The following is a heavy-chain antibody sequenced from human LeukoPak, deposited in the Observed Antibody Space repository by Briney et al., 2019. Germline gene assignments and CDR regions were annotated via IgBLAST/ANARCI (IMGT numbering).Heavy chain of an antibody. CDR2: IYSSGTT. CDR1: GDTIISTTYC. V-gene: IGHV4-39*07. D-gene: IGHD5-18*01. J-gene: IGHJ5*01. CDR3: ARTVDTSMVGDS. Sequence: SETLSLTCNVSGDTIISTTYCWVWIRQPPGKGLEWIGSIYSSGTTYYNASLKGRVTILVDTSKNQFSLNLNSVTATDTAFYYCARTVDTSMVGDSWGQGALVTVSS.